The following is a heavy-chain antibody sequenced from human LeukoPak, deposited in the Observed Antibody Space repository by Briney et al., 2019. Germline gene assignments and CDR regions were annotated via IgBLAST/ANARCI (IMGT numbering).Heavy chain of an antibody. CDR3: AKDNYDFWSGYFDY. CDR1: GFTFSSYG. D-gene: IGHD3-3*01. Sequence: PGGSLRLSCAASGFTFSSYGMHWVRQAPGKGLEWVAFIRYDGSNKYYADSVKGRFTISRDNSKNTLYLQMNSLRAEDTAVYYCAKDNYDFWSGYFDYWGQGTLVTVSS. V-gene: IGHV3-30*02. J-gene: IGHJ4*02. CDR2: IRYDGSNK.